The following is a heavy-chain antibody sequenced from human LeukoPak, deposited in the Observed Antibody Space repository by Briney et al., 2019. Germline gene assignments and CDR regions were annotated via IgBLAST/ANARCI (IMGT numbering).Heavy chain of an antibody. V-gene: IGHV1-2*02. CDR2: INPNSGGT. CDR3: AADPGYDYVWGSYRPRSAYYYYMDV. J-gene: IGHJ6*03. D-gene: IGHD3-16*02. CDR1: GYTFTGYY. Sequence: ASVKVSCKASGYTFTGYYMHWVRQAPGQGLEWMGWINPNSGGTNYAQKFQGRVTITRDMSTSTAYMELSSLRSEDTAVYYCAADPGYDYVWGSYRPRSAYYYYMDVWGKGTTVTISS.